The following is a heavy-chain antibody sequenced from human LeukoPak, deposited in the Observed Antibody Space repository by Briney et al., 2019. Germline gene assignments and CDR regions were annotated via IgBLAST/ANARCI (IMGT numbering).Heavy chain of an antibody. Sequence: GGSLRLSCAASGFTFSSYAMHWVRQAPGKGLAWVAVISYDGSNKYYADSVKGRFTISRDNSKNTLYLQMNSLRAEDTAVYYCARDHPPYGDYPFWYFDYWGQGTLVTVSS. CDR3: ARDHPPYGDYPFWYFDY. V-gene: IGHV3-30*04. D-gene: IGHD4-17*01. CDR2: ISYDGSNK. CDR1: GFTFSSYA. J-gene: IGHJ4*02.